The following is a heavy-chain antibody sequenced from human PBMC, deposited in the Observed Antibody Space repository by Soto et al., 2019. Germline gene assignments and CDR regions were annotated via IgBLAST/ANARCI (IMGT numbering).Heavy chain of an antibody. D-gene: IGHD5-18*01. CDR1: GYTFTSYG. CDR2: ISAYNGNT. J-gene: IGHJ3*02. Sequence: ASVKVSCKASGYTFTSYGISWVRQAPGQGLEWMGWISAYNGNTNYAQKLQGRVTMTTDTSTSTAYMELRSLRSDDTAVYYCARDSPSEWIQLWLRGAFDIWGQGTMVTVSS. CDR3: ARDSPSEWIQLWLRGAFDI. V-gene: IGHV1-18*01.